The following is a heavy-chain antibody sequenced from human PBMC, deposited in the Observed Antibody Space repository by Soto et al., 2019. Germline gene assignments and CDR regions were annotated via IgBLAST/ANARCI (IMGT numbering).Heavy chain of an antibody. CDR2: IYYSGMA. CDR1: GVSVSTGGYF. CDR3: ARDSSGPGYSYGKFDY. D-gene: IGHD5-18*01. J-gene: IGHJ4*02. V-gene: IGHV4-31*03. Sequence: SETLSLTCTVSGVSVSTGGYFWTWIRQHPGKGLEWIGNIYYSGMAYYNPSLRGRVSISLDPSESQFSLKLNSVTAADTAVYYCARDSSGPGYSYGKFDYWGQGALVTVSS.